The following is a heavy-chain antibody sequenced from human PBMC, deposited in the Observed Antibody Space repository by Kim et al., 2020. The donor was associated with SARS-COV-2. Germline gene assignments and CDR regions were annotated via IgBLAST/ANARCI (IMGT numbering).Heavy chain of an antibody. CDR3: AKDDHSSGWPAFEC. D-gene: IGHD3-22*01. V-gene: IGHV3-23*01. CDR2: ISNNNGKT. Sequence: GGSLRLSCAASGFSVTRYAMSWVRQAPGQGLEWVAAISNNNGKTYYADSVRGRFPISRDNSENTVYLQMNSLRADDPALYYCAKDDHSSGWPAFECWGQG. J-gene: IGHJ1*01. CDR1: GFSVTRYA.